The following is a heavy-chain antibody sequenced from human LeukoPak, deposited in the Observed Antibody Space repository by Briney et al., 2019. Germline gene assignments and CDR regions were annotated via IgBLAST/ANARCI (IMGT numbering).Heavy chain of an antibody. J-gene: IGHJ3*02. CDR3: ASALACTNGVCYTSGKSRQSNAFDI. CDR1: GGSISSSSYY. D-gene: IGHD2-8*01. V-gene: IGHV4-39*07. CDR2: INHSGST. Sequence: SETLSLTCTVSGGSISSSSYYWGWIRQPPGKGLEWIGEINHSGSTNYNPSLKSRVTISVDTSKNQFSLKLSSVTAADTAVYYCASALACTNGVCYTSGKSRQSNAFDIWGQGTMVTVSS.